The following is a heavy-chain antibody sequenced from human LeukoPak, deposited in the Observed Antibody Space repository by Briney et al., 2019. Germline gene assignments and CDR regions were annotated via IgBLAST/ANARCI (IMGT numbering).Heavy chain of an antibody. CDR1: GGSISSYY. Sequence: SETLSLTCTVSGGSISSYYWSWIRQPPGKGLEWIGYIYYSGSTNYSPSLKSRVTISVDTSKNQFSLKLSSVTAADTAVYYCARQYPYSSSWSYDAFDIWGQGTMVTVSS. D-gene: IGHD6-13*01. J-gene: IGHJ3*02. CDR3: ARQYPYSSSWSYDAFDI. CDR2: IYYSGST. V-gene: IGHV4-59*08.